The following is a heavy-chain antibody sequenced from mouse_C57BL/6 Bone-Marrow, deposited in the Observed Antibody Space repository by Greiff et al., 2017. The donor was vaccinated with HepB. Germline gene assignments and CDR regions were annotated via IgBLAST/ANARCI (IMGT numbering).Heavy chain of an antibody. CDR1: GFTFSDYG. J-gene: IGHJ4*01. D-gene: IGHD2-1*01. CDR3: TRGNPGAMDY. CDR2: ISSGSSTI. V-gene: IGHV5-17*03. Sequence: EVQGVESGGGLVKPGGSLKLSCAASGFTFSDYGMHWVRQAPEKGLEWVAYISSGSSTIYYADTVKGRFTISRDNARNTLYLQMSSLKSEDTAMYYCTRGNPGAMDYWGQGTSVTVSS.